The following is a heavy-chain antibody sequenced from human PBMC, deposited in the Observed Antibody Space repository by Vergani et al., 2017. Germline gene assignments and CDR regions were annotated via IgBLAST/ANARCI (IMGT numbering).Heavy chain of an antibody. D-gene: IGHD2-15*01. CDR2: ISSGGDYT. Sequence: EAQLLESGGGLVQPGGSLRLSCVASGFPFSSHGMSWVRQTPGKGPEWVSCISSGGDYTYYSDSVKGRFSVSRDNSKNTLYLQINSLRAEDTAVYFCAKIRVVARWAFDIWVRGTMVTVSS. CDR3: AKIRVVARWAFDI. J-gene: IGHJ3*02. CDR1: GFPFSSHG. V-gene: IGHV3-23*01.